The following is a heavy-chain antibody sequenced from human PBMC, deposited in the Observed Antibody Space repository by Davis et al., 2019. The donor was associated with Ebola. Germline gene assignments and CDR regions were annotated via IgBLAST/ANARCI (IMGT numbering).Heavy chain of an antibody. CDR3: ARETTYYDFWSGYYTSYYGMDV. J-gene: IGHJ6*02. D-gene: IGHD3-3*01. Sequence: AASVKVSCKASGGTFNSYTVSWVRQAPGQGLEWMGGIIYIFGAPNYAQKFQGGVTITADESTSTAYMELSSLRAEDTAVYYCARETTYYDFWSGYYTSYYGMDVWGQGTTVTVSS. CDR1: GGTFNSYT. V-gene: IGHV1-69*13. CDR2: IIYIFGAP.